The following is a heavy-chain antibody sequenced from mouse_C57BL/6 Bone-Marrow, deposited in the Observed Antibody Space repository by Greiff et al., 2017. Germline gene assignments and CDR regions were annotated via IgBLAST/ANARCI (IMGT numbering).Heavy chain of an antibody. V-gene: IGHV2-2*01. CDR1: GFSLTSYG. D-gene: IGHD2-5*01. J-gene: IGHJ4*01. CDR2: IWSGGST. Sequence: VMLVESGPGLVQPSQRLSITCTVPGFSLTSYGVHWVRQSPGKGLEWLGVIWSGGSTDSNEAFISRLSISKDNSKSQVFIKMKSLQADDTAIYYCARKRAYYSNPYAMDYWGQGTSVTVSS. CDR3: ARKRAYYSNPYAMDY.